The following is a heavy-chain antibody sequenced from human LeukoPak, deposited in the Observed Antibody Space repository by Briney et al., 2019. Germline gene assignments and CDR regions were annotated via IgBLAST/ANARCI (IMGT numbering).Heavy chain of an antibody. CDR2: ISDSSSAI. J-gene: IGHJ4*02. V-gene: IGHV3-11*01. Sequence: GGSLRLSCAASGFTFSDYYMSWIRQSPGKGLEWVSFISDSSSAIYYADSVRGRFTVSRDNAKNSLYLQMNSLRAEDTAVYYCARRMDNDYWGQGTLVTVSS. D-gene: IGHD2-8*01. CDR1: GFTFSDYY. CDR3: ARRMDNDY.